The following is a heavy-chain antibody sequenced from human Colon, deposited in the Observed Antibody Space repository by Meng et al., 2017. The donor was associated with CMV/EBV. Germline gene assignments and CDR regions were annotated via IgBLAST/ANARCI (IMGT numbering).Heavy chain of an antibody. Sequence: GESLKISCAASGFTLSNYAMHWVRQAPGKGLEWVALISFDGKTKYNTDSVKGRFTISRDRSKNTVYLHMSSLSGDDTAVYYCARAGDIVEVSDPLRDNYYYYGMDLWGQGTTVTVSS. D-gene: IGHD2-15*01. J-gene: IGHJ6*02. V-gene: IGHV3-30*04. CDR1: GFTLSNYA. CDR2: ISFDGKTK. CDR3: ARAGDIVEVSDPLRDNYYYYGMDL.